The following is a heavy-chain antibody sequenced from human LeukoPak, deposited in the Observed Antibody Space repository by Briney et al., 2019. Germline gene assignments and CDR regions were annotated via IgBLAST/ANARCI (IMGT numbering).Heavy chain of an antibody. V-gene: IGHV1-18*01. Sequence: VASVKVSCKASGYTFTSYGISWVRQAPGQGLEWMGWISAYNGNTNYAQKLQGRVTMTTDTSTSTAYMELRSLRSDDTAVYYCARLRGSVAGPTYYYYGMDVWGQGTTVTVSS. J-gene: IGHJ6*02. D-gene: IGHD6-19*01. CDR3: ARLRGSVAGPTYYYYGMDV. CDR1: GYTFTSYG. CDR2: ISAYNGNT.